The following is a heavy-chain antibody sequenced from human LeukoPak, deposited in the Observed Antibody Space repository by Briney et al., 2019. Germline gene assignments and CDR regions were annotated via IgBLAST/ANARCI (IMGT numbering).Heavy chain of an antibody. D-gene: IGHD2-2*01. CDR3: ARDGVIPAAKIYYYYYMDV. J-gene: IGHJ6*03. CDR1: GGSISSGSYY. Sequence: SETLSLTCTVSGGSISSGSYYWSWIRQPAGKGLEWIVRIYTSGSTNYNPSLKSRVTISVDTSKNQFSLKLSSVTAADTAVYYCARDGVIPAAKIYYYYYMDVWGKGTTVTVSS. CDR2: IYTSGST. V-gene: IGHV4-61*02.